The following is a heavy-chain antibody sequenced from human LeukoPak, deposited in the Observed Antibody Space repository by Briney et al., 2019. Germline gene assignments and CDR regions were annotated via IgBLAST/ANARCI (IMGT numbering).Heavy chain of an antibody. D-gene: IGHD2-2*03. CDR3: ASGLDVVGWEYGNPPYYYYMDV. J-gene: IGHJ6*03. Sequence: VASVKVSCKASGGTFSSYAISWVRQAPGQGLEWMGGIIPIFGTANYAQKFQGRVTITTDESTSTAYMELSSLRSEDTAVYFCASGLDVVGWEYGNPPYYYYMDVGGKGTTFPVS. V-gene: IGHV1-69*05. CDR1: GGTFSSYA. CDR2: IIPIFGTA.